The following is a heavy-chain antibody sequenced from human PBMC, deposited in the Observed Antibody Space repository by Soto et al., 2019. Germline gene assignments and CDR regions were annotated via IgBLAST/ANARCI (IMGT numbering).Heavy chain of an antibody. CDR2: MSFSGSSI. V-gene: IGHV3-11*01. CDR3: ARTCSGGTCSFDY. J-gene: IGHJ4*02. CDR1: GFSFSDYY. Sequence: GGSLRVSCAASGFSFSDYYMSWIRQAPGKGLEWVSYMSFSGSSIYYADSVKGRFTISRDNAKNSLYLQMNSLRAEDTAVYYCARTCSGGTCSFDYWGQGTLVTVYS. D-gene: IGHD2-15*01.